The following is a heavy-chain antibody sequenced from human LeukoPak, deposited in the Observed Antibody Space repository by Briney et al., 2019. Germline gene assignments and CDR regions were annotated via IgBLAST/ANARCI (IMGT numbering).Heavy chain of an antibody. V-gene: IGHV4-34*01. CDR3: ARGGGDNYDSSGYFADAFDI. CDR1: NGSFSGYY. Sequence: SETLSLTCGVYNGSFSGYYWSWIRQTPGKGLEWIGEINQSGSTKYNPSLKSRVTISVDTSKNQFSLKLSSVTAADTAVYYCARGGGDNYDSSGYFADAFDIWGQGTMVTVSS. J-gene: IGHJ3*02. CDR2: INQSGST. D-gene: IGHD3-22*01.